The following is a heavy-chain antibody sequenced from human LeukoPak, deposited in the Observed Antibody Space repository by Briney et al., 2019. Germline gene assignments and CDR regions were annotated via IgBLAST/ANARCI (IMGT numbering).Heavy chain of an antibody. D-gene: IGHD3-9*01. CDR3: ARDSPLTGRDY. V-gene: IGHV4-30-2*01. J-gene: IGHJ4*02. Sequence: PSQTLSLTCTVSGGSISCGDYYWSWIRQPPGKGLEWIGYIYHSGSTYYNPSLKSRVTISVDRSKNQFSLKLSSVTAADTAVYYCARDSPLTGRDYWGQGTLVTVSS. CDR2: IYHSGST. CDR1: GGSISCGDYY.